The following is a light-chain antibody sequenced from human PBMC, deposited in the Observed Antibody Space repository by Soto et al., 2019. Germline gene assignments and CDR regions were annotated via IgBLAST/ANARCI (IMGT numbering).Light chain of an antibody. Sequence: ELVRTQSQATLSVSPGEGATLSCRAGQSVNYNLAWYQQKPGQAPRLLIYGASTRATGIPARFSGTGSGTDFTLTVSSLQSEDFAVYYCQQYDSWPQTCGQGTKGDIK. V-gene: IGKV3-15*01. CDR3: QQYDSWPQT. CDR2: GAS. J-gene: IGKJ1*01. CDR1: QSVNYN.